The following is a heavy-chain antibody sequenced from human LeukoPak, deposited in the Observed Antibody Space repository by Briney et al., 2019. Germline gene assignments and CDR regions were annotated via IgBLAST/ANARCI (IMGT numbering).Heavy chain of an antibody. Sequence: GASVKVSCKASGGTFSSYTISWVRQAPGQGLEWMGRIIPILGIANYAQKFQGRVTITADKSTSTAYMELSSLRSDDTAVYYCARDLYRDSLPVSWFDPWGQGTLVTVSS. V-gene: IGHV1-69*04. J-gene: IGHJ5*02. CDR2: IIPILGIA. D-gene: IGHD4-11*01. CDR1: GGTFSSYT. CDR3: ARDLYRDSLPVSWFDP.